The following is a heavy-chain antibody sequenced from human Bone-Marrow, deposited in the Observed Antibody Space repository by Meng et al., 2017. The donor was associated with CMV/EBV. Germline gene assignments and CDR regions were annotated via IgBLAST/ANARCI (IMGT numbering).Heavy chain of an antibody. J-gene: IGHJ5*02. CDR3: ARVVIVVVDTDGWFEP. CDR1: GYTFTSYG. D-gene: IGHD3-22*01. CDR2: ISAYNGNT. V-gene: IGHV1-18*01. Sequence: ASVKVSCKASGYTFTSYGISWVRQAPGQGLEWMGWISAYNGNTNYAQKLQGRVTMTTDTSTSTAYMELRSLRSDDTAVYYCARVVIVVVDTDGWFEPWGQGTLVTVSS.